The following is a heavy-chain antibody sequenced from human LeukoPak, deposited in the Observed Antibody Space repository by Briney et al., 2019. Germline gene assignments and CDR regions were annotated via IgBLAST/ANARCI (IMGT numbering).Heavy chain of an antibody. J-gene: IGHJ4*02. CDR3: ARARYGDF. CDR1: GFTFRDYW. CDR2: IKEDGSEK. Sequence: PGGSLRLSCVASGFTFRDYWMTWVRQAPGKGLEWVANIKEDGSEKNYADSVKGRFTTSRDNSKNSVYLRMNSLRGEDTAVYYCARARYGDFWGQGNRVTVSS. D-gene: IGHD1-14*01. V-gene: IGHV3-7*04.